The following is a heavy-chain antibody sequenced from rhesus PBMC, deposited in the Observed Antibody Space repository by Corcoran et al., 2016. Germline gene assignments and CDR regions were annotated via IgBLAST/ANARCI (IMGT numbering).Heavy chain of an antibody. J-gene: IGHJ4*01. V-gene: IGHV2-95*01. CDR2: IYWNDSK. CDR1: GFSISTTGTG. CDR3: AREKWVPFDFDY. D-gene: IGHD5-24*01. Sequence: QVTLKESGPALVKPTQTLTLTCTFSGFSISTTGTGVGWIRQPPGKALEWLASIYWNDSKYYRTSLKSRLTISKDTSKNQVVLTMTNMDPVDTATDYCAREKWVPFDFDYWGQGVLVTVSS.